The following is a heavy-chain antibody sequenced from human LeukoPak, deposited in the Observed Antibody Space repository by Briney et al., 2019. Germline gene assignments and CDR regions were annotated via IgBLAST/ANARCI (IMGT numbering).Heavy chain of an antibody. D-gene: IGHD3-10*02. Sequence: GGSLRLSCAASGFTFSNYAMSWVRQAPGKWLEWVSAISGSTIYYADSVKGRFTISRDNAKNSLYLQMNSLRAEDTAVYYCAELGITMIGGVWGKGTTVTISS. CDR3: AELGITMIGGV. CDR2: ISGSTI. CDR1: GFTFSNYA. J-gene: IGHJ6*04. V-gene: IGHV3-69-1*02.